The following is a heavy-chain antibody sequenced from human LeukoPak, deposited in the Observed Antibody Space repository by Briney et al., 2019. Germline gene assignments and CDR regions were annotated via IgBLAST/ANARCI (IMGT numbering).Heavy chain of an antibody. CDR1: GGSISSYY. CDR2: IYYSGST. D-gene: IGHD3-22*01. Sequence: PSETLSLTCTVSGGSISSYYWSWIRQPPGKGLEWIGYIYYSGSTNYNPSLKSRVTISVDTSKNQFSLKLSSVTAADTAVYYCARGREYYYDSSGYYPFDYWGQGTLVTVSS. CDR3: ARGREYYYDSSGYYPFDY. J-gene: IGHJ4*02. V-gene: IGHV4-59*12.